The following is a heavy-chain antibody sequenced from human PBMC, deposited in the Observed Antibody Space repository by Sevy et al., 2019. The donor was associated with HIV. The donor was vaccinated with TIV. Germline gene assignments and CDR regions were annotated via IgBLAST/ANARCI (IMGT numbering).Heavy chain of an antibody. CDR1: GFTFSSYW. CDR3: AREYYYGSGSLSWFDP. D-gene: IGHD3-10*01. CDR2: IKQDGSEK. J-gene: IGHJ5*02. Sequence: GGSLRLSCAASGFTFSSYWMSWVRQAPGKGLEWVANIKQDGSEKYYVDSVKGRFTISRDNAKNSLYLQMNSLRAEDTAVYYCAREYYYGSGSLSWFDPWGQRTLVTVSS. V-gene: IGHV3-7*01.